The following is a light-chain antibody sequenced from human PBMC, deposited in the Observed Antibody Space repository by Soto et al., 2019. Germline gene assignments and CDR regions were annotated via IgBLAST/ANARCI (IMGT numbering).Light chain of an antibody. CDR3: QNYHLALGT. CDR1: QDIINH. CDR2: GAS. J-gene: IGKJ5*01. Sequence: DIPMTQSPSSLSASVGDTVTITCRASQDIINHLAWYQQRPGKVPNLLIYGASTLHSGVPSRFRGSGSGTHFTLTISSLQPEDVATYYCQNYHLALGTCGQGTRLEIK. V-gene: IGKV1-27*01.